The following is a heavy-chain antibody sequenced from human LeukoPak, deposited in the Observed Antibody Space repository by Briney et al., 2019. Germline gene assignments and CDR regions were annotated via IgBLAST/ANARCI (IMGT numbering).Heavy chain of an antibody. D-gene: IGHD2-15*01. CDR1: GYSFTNYW. CDR2: IYPDDSDT. V-gene: IGHV5-51*01. J-gene: IGHJ4*02. CDR3: ARHREGYCTGGNCYSGGDY. Sequence: GESLKISCKGSGYSFTNYWIGCVRQMPGRGLEWMGIIYPDDSDTRYSPSFQGQVTISADKSISTAYLQWSSLKASDTAMYYCARHREGYCTGGNCYSGGDYWGQGTLVTVSS.